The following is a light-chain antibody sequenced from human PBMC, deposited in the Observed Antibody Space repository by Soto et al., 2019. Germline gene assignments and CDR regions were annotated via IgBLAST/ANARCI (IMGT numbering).Light chain of an antibody. Sequence: DIQMTQSPSTLSASVGDRITITCRASQSIGNRLAWYQQKPGKAPKVLIYDASTLESGVPSRFSGSGSGTDFILTISSLQPDDFATYYCQHYGGMWTFGQGTKVDNK. CDR1: QSIGNR. V-gene: IGKV1-5*01. CDR3: QHYGGMWT. J-gene: IGKJ1*01. CDR2: DAS.